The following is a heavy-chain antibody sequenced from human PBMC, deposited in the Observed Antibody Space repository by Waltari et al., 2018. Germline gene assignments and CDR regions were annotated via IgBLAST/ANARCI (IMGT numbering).Heavy chain of an antibody. J-gene: IGHJ4*02. Sequence: EVQLLDSGGGLVQPGGSLRLSCVVSGFTFGSSARSWVRQAPDNGLGWVSAITSSGDNTYYADSVKGRFTISRDNSKNTLYLQMSSLRAEDTAVYYCARYNIWSGYYYPDYWSQGTQVTVSS. CDR1: GFTFGSSA. D-gene: IGHD3-3*01. V-gene: IGHV3-23*01. CDR3: ARYNIWSGYYYPDY. CDR2: ITSSGDNT.